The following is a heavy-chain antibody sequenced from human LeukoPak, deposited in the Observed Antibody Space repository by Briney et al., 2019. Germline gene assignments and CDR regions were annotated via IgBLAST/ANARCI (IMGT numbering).Heavy chain of an antibody. V-gene: IGHV3-15*01. D-gene: IGHD2-21*01. CDR3: TSGSVAVRQGIYI. CDR2: IKSKTDGGTI. Sequence: GGSLRLSCTDSAFTVRNKYMSWVRQAPGKGLEWVGRIKSKTDGGTINYAAPVKGRFTISRDDSKNTLYLQMNSLKIEDTAVYYCTSGSVAVRQGIYIWGQGTMVAVSS. J-gene: IGHJ3*02. CDR1: AFTVRNKY.